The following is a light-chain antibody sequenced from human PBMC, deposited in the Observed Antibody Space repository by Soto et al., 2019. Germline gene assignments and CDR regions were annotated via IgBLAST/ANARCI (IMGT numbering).Light chain of an antibody. Sequence: DIQMTQSPSTLSASVGDRVTITCRASQSISSWLAWYQQKPGKAPNLLIYKASSLESGVPSRFSGRGSGTEFTLTLSSLQPDDFATYYCQQYHSYSYTFGQGTKLEIK. CDR1: QSISSW. V-gene: IGKV1-5*03. CDR2: KAS. J-gene: IGKJ2*01. CDR3: QQYHSYSYT.